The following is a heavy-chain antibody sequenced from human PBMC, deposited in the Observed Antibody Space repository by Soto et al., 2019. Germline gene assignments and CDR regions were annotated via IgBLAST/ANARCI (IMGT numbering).Heavy chain of an antibody. CDR3: ARGITGTVSYYYGMDV. CDR2: IIPIFGTA. V-gene: IGHV1-69*12. J-gene: IGHJ6*02. Sequence: QVQLVQSGAEVKKPGSSVKVSCKASGGTFSSYAISWVRQAPGQGLEWMGGIIPIFGTANYAQKLQGRVTITADESTSTAYIELRSLRSEDTAVYYCARGITGTVSYYYGMDVWGQGTTVTVAS. D-gene: IGHD1-20*01. CDR1: GGTFSSYA.